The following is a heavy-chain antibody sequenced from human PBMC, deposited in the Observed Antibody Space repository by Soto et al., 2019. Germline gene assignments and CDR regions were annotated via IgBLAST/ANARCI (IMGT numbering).Heavy chain of an antibody. Sequence: PSETLSLTCAVSGGSISSGGYSWSWIRQPPGKGLEWIGYIYHSGSTYYNPSLKSRVTISVDRSKNQFSLKLSSVTAADTAVYYCARGGVLPPVGFDPWGQGTLVTVSS. CDR3: ARGGVLPPVGFDP. V-gene: IGHV4-30-2*01. J-gene: IGHJ5*02. CDR2: IYHSGST. D-gene: IGHD2-8*01. CDR1: GGSISSGGYS.